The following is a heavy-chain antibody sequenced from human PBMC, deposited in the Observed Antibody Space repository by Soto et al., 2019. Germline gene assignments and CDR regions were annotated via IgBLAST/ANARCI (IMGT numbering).Heavy chain of an antibody. Sequence: QVQLVQSGAEVKKPGSSVKVSCKASGGPFSSYAISGVRQAPGQGLEWMGGIIPIFGTANYAQKFQGRVKITADESTSTAYMELSSLRSEDTAVYYCARDSPTEGGTFDYWGQGTLVTVSS. V-gene: IGHV1-69*01. CDR2: IIPIFGTA. CDR3: ARDSPTEGGTFDY. CDR1: GGPFSSYA. D-gene: IGHD1-7*01. J-gene: IGHJ4*02.